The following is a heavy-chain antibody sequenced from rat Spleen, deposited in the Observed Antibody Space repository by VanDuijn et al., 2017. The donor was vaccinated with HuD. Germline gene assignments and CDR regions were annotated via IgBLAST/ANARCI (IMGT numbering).Heavy chain of an antibody. Sequence: EVQLVESGGGLVQPGGSMKVSCAASGFSFSNHYMAWVRQAPTKGLEWIASISYDGNTTYYRDSVKGRFTISRDSAKSTLYLQMASLRSEDTATYYCAKEGLYSSLDYWGQGVMVTVSS. D-gene: IGHD1-2*01. CDR3: AKEGLYSSLDY. V-gene: IGHV5-20*01. J-gene: IGHJ2*01. CDR2: ISYDGNTT. CDR1: GFSFSNHY.